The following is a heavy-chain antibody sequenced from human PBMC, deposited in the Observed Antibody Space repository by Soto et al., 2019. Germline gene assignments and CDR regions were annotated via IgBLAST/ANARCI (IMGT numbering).Heavy chain of an antibody. CDR2: ISDSGGST. Sequence: EVQLLESGGGLVQPGGSLRLSCAASGFTFSSYAMTWFRQAPGKGLEWVSVISDSGGSTYYADSVKGRFTVSRDNSKNTLYLQINNLRAEDTAVYFCAKAPYSSSWYYFDQWGQGTLVTVYS. D-gene: IGHD6-13*01. CDR1: GFTFSSYA. J-gene: IGHJ4*02. V-gene: IGHV3-23*01. CDR3: AKAPYSSSWYYFDQ.